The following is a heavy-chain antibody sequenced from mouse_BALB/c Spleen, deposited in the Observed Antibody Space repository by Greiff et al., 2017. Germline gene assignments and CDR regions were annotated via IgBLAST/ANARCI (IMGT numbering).Heavy chain of an antibody. CDR3: ARDIGYGSSYGFAY. V-gene: IGHV7-3*02. CDR2: IRNKANGYTT. D-gene: IGHD1-1*01. Sequence: EVNVVESGGGLVQPGGSLRLSCATSGFTFTDYYMSWVRQPPGKALEWLGFIRNKANGYTTEYSASVKGRFTISRDNSQSILYLQMNTLRAEDSATYYCARDIGYGSSYGFAYWGQGTLVTVSA. J-gene: IGHJ3*01. CDR1: GFTFTDYY.